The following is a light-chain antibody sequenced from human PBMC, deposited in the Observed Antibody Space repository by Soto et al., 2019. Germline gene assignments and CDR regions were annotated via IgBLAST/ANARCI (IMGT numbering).Light chain of an antibody. CDR2: DAS. Sequence: EIVLTQSPATLSLSPGERATLSCMTSQSVSSYFAWYQQKPGRAPRLLIYDASNRATGIPARFIGSGSGTDFPLTISRLEPEDFAVYSCQQRSNWPITFGQGTRLEIK. V-gene: IGKV3-11*01. CDR3: QQRSNWPIT. CDR1: QSVSSY. J-gene: IGKJ5*01.